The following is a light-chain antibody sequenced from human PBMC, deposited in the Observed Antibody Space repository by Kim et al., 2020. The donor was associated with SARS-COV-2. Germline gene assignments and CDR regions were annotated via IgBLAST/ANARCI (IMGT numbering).Light chain of an antibody. Sequence: SPGERATLACRASQIVSSSYLAWYQQKVGQAPRLLIYAASSRATGIPDRFSGSGSGTDFTLTISRLEPEDFAVYYCQQYNNWPLYSFGQGTKLEI. CDR1: QIVSSSY. J-gene: IGKJ2*03. V-gene: IGKV3-20*01. CDR3: QQYNNWPLYS. CDR2: AAS.